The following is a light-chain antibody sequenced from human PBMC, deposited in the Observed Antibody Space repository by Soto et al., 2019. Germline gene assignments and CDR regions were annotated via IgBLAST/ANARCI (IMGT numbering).Light chain of an antibody. CDR3: CSHAGSSTYV. J-gene: IGLJ1*01. CDR1: SIDVGDY. CDR2: DVT. V-gene: IGLV2-11*01. Sequence: QSVLTQPLSVSGPPVQSVTISCTGTSIDVGDYVSWYQQHPGKAPKVMIYDVTQRPSGVPDRFSGSKSGNTASLTVSGLQAEDEADYYCCSHAGSSTYVFGTGTKVTVL.